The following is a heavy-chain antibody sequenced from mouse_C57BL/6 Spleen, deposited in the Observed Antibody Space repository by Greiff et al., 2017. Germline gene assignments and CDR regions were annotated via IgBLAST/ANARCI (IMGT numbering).Heavy chain of an antibody. V-gene: IGHV1-53*01. CDR1: GYTFTSYW. CDR2: FNPGNGGI. Sequence: QVQLQQSGTELVKPGASVKLSCKASGYTFTSYWMHWVKQRPGQGLEWIGNFNPGNGGINYNEKFKSKATLTVDKSSSTAYMQLSSLTSEDSAVYYCARSSSGYVEYAMDYWGQGTSVTVSS. CDR3: ARSSSGYVEYAMDY. D-gene: IGHD3-2*02. J-gene: IGHJ4*01.